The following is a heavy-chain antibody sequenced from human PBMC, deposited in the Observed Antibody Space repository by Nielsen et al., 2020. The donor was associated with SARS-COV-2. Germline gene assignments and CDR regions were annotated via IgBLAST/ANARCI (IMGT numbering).Heavy chain of an antibody. V-gene: IGHV4-34*01. Sequence: GSLRLSCAVYGGSFSGCYWSWIRQPPGKGLEWIGEINHSGSTNYNPSLKSRVTISVDTSKNQFSLKLSSVTAADTAVYYCARGGYGYGDYFDGYWGQGTLVTVSS. J-gene: IGHJ4*02. CDR1: GGSFSGCY. CDR2: INHSGST. CDR3: ARGGYGYGDYFDGY. D-gene: IGHD4-17*01.